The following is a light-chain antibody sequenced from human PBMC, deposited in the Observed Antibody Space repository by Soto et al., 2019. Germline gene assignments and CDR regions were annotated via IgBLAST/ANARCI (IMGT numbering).Light chain of an antibody. CDR1: RSNIGNNA. V-gene: IGLV1-44*01. CDR2: NNN. J-gene: IGLJ3*02. CDR3: ATWDDSLNARGV. Sequence: QSVLTQTPSASGTPGQTVTISCSGSRSNIGNNAVSWYQQFPGTAPKLLIYNNNQRPSGVPDRFSGSKSDTAASRAISGLQSEDEADYYCATWDDSLNARGVFGGGTKLTVL.